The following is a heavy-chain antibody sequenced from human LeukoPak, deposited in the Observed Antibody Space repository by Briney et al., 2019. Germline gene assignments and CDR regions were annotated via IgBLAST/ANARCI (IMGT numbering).Heavy chain of an antibody. CDR2: ITSSSSYT. Sequence: PGGSLRLSCAASGFTFSSYSMNWVRQAPGKGLEWVSSITSSSSYTYYADSVKGRFTISRDNAKNSLFLQMNSLRAEDTAVYYCARDEGYCSGVSCSYYGMDVWGQGTTVTVSS. V-gene: IGHV3-21*01. CDR1: GFTFSSYS. CDR3: ARDEGYCSGVSCSYYGMDV. D-gene: IGHD2-15*01. J-gene: IGHJ6*02.